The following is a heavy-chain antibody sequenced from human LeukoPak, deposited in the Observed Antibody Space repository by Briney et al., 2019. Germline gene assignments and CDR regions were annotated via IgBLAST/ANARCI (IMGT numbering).Heavy chain of an antibody. Sequence: PGRSLRLSCAASGFTFSSYAMHWVRQAPGKGLEWVAVISYDGSNKYYADSVKGRFTISRDNSKNTLYLQMNSLRAEDTAVYYCARGDYGGNSDYYFDYWGQGTLVTVSS. CDR2: ISYDGSNK. V-gene: IGHV3-30*04. CDR3: ARGDYGGNSDYYFDY. CDR1: GFTFSSYA. D-gene: IGHD4-23*01. J-gene: IGHJ4*02.